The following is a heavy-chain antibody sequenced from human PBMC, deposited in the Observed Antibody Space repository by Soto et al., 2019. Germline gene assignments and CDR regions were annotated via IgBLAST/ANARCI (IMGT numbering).Heavy chain of an antibody. J-gene: IGHJ4*02. CDR3: TRDAGWTSAG. CDR2: ISSDPSAT. CDR1: GFSFSSDG. V-gene: IGHV3-23*01. D-gene: IGHD2-15*01. Sequence: EVHLLESGGGLVQPGGSLRLSCAASGFSFSSDGMSWVRKGQGKGLEWISGISSDPSATYYADSVKGRFTISRDNSKNTLYLQMNSPRVEDTAVYYCTRDAGWTSAGWGQGTLVTVSS.